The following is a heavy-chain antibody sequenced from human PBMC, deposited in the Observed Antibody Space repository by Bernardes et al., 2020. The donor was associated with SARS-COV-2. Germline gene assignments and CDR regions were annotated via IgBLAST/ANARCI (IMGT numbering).Heavy chain of an antibody. J-gene: IGHJ3*02. V-gene: IGHV3-21*01. CDR2: ISSSSSYI. D-gene: IGHD5-18*01. CDR3: ARDQYSYGYSHDAFDI. CDR1: GFTFSSYS. Sequence: GGSLRLSCAASGFTFSSYSMNWVRKAPGKGLEWVSSISSSSSYIYYADSVKGRFTISRDNAKNSLYLQMNSLRAEDTAVYYCARDQYSYGYSHDAFDIWGQGTMVTVSS.